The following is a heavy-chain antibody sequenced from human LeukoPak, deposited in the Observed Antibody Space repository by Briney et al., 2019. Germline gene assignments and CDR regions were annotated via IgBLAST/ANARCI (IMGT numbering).Heavy chain of an antibody. Sequence: PGRSLRLSCAASGFTFSSYGMHWVRQAPGKGLEWVAVISYDGSNKYYADSVKGRFTISRDSSENTLYLQMNSLRAEDTAVYYCARSKSRGWLLGAFDIWGQGTMVTVSS. CDR1: GFTFSSYG. D-gene: IGHD6-19*01. CDR2: ISYDGSNK. J-gene: IGHJ3*02. CDR3: ARSKSRGWLLGAFDI. V-gene: IGHV3-30*03.